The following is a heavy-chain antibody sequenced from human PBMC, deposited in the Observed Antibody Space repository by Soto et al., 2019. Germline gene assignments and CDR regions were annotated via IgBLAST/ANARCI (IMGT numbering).Heavy chain of an antibody. J-gene: IGHJ5*02. D-gene: IGHD2-15*01. CDR3: ARGLECRGYCLDKPTWFAP. Sequence: SLKVSCEASGGALRTYTFSWVRQAPGQGLEWMGRIIPIFGTPYYAQKFQGRVTITADKSTSTVYMELSSLRSDDTAVYFCARGLECRGYCLDKPTWFAPWGQGTLVTVSS. V-gene: IGHV1-69*06. CDR1: GGALRTYT. CDR2: IIPIFGTP.